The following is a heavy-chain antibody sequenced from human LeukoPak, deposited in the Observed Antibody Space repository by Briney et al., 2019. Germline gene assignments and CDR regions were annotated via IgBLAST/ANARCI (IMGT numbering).Heavy chain of an antibody. D-gene: IGHD5-12*01. CDR3: ARDSGYSGYDFDY. V-gene: IGHV3-66*02. Sequence: GGSLRLSCAASGFTVSSNYMGWVRQAPGKGLEWVSVIYSGGSTYYADSVKGRFTISRDNSKNTLYLQMNSLRAEDTAVYYCARDSGYSGYDFDYWGQGTLVTVSS. CDR2: IYSGGST. CDR1: GFTVSSNY. J-gene: IGHJ4*02.